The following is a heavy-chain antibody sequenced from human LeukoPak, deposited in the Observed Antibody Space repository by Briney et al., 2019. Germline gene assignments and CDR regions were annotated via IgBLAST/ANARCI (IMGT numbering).Heavy chain of an antibody. CDR2: ISGRSSDI. J-gene: IGHJ6*02. D-gene: IGHD4-4*01. CDR1: GFSISTHT. Sequence: GGSLRLSCVASGFSISTHTLNWLRQAPGKGLEWLSAISGRSSDIFYADSLKGRFTISRDNAKNSLYLQMNTLRAEDTAVYYCTRDAYSINYYYNGMDVWGQGTTVIVSS. CDR3: TRDAYSINYYYNGMDV. V-gene: IGHV3-21*01.